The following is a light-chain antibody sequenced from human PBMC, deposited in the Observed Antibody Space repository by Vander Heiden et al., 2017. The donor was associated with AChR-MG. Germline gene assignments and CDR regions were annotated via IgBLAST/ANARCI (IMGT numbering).Light chain of an antibody. Sequence: DIVLTQSPGTLSLSPGERATLSCRASQSVDSPSLAWYQQKPGQAPRRLIYGASSRATGIPDRFSGSGSGTDFTLTISRLEPEDFAVYYCHQYGSSPRTFGQGTKLEIK. CDR2: GAS. V-gene: IGKV3-20*01. J-gene: IGKJ2*01. CDR3: HQYGSSPRT. CDR1: QSVDSPS.